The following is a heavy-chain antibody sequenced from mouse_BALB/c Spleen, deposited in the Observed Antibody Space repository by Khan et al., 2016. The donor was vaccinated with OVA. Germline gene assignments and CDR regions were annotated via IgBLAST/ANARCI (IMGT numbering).Heavy chain of an antibody. CDR2: IDPYYGGI. CDR1: GYSFTGYN. CDR3: ARSTWYFDV. V-gene: IGHV1-39*01. Sequence: VRLQQSGPELEKPGASVKISCKASGYSFTGYNMNWVKQSNGKSLEWIGNIDPYYGGISYSQKFKGKATLTVDKSSSTAYMQLKSLTSEDSAVYYCARSTWYFDVWGAGTTVTVSS. J-gene: IGHJ1*01.